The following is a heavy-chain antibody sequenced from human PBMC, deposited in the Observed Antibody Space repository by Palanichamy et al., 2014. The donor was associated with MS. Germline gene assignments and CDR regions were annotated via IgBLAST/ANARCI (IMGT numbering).Heavy chain of an antibody. Sequence: EGQLVESGGGLIQPGGSLRLSCAASGFTVSSKYMIWVRQAPGKGLEWVSVIYTGGSAYYPDSVKGRFTISRDGSKSTLYLQMNSLRAEDTALYYCARVEGAVPLWYWGQGTLVIVSS. CDR1: GFTVSSKY. J-gene: IGHJ4*02. CDR2: IYTGGSA. V-gene: IGHV3-53*01. CDR3: ARVEGAVPLWY. D-gene: IGHD3-10*01.